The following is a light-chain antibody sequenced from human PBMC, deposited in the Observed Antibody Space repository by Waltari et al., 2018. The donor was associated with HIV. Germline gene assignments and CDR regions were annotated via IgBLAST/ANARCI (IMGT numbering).Light chain of an antibody. V-gene: IGLV2-11*01. CDR2: DVN. CDR3: SSYGGSWSFV. Sequence: QSALTQPRSVSGSPGQSVTISCAGSTSNVGTYNYVSWYHHKPGEAPRLILYDVNQRPSCVPVRFAGAKSGDTASLIISGLQAEDEGDFYCSSYGGSWSFVFGGGTRVTVL. J-gene: IGLJ2*01. CDR1: TSNVGTYNY.